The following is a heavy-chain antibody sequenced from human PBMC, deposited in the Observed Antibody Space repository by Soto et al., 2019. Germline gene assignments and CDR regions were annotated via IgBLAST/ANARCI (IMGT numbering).Heavy chain of an antibody. CDR3: SKSGRRYGYRTNLFDF. CDR1: GFTFTDAW. CDR2: IRSKTDGETA. J-gene: IGHJ4*02. D-gene: IGHD5-18*01. Sequence: GGSLRLSCAASGFTFTDAWMGWVRQAPGKGLEWVGRIRSKTDGETADYATPLKGRFTISRDDSKNTLYLQMESLKTEDTAVYYCSKSGRRYGYRTNLFDFWGQGPLVTVYS. V-gene: IGHV3-15*01.